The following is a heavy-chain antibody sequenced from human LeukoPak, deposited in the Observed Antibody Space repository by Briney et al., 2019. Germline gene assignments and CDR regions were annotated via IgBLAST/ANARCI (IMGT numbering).Heavy chain of an antibody. CDR2: ISWNSGSI. CDR1: GFTFDDYA. Sequence: GGSLRLSCAASGFTFDDYAMHWVRQAPGKGLEWVSGISWNSGSIGYADSVKGRFTISRDNAKNSLYLQMNSLRAEDTALYYCAKDGGAYYYGSGSYYDFGYWGQGTLVTVSS. J-gene: IGHJ4*02. D-gene: IGHD3-10*01. V-gene: IGHV3-9*01. CDR3: AKDGGAYYYGSGSYYDFGY.